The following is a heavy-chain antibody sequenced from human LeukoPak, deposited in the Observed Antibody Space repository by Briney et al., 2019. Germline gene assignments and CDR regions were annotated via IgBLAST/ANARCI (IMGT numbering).Heavy chain of an antibody. CDR2: IKQDGSEK. CDR1: GFSLNSYW. Sequence: GGSLRLSCSASGFSLNSYWMSWVRQAPGKGLEWVANIKQDGSEKYYVDSVKGRFTISRDNAKNSLYLQMNGLRAEDTAVYYWARVRAVAGYFDYWGQGTLVTVSS. D-gene: IGHD6-19*01. J-gene: IGHJ4*02. V-gene: IGHV3-7*03. CDR3: ARVRAVAGYFDY.